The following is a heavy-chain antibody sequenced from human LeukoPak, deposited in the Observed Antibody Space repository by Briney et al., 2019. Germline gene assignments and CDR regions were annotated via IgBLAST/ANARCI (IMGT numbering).Heavy chain of an antibody. V-gene: IGHV4-61*02. CDR3: ATEDSSGYYFLNFDY. J-gene: IGHJ4*02. CDR1: GGSISSGSYY. Sequence: SQTLSLTCTVSGGSISSGSYYWSWIRQLAGKGLEWIGRIYTSGSTNYNPSLKSRVTISVDTSKNQFSLKLSSVTAADTAVYYCATEDSSGYYFLNFDYWGQGTLVTVSS. D-gene: IGHD3-22*01. CDR2: IYTSGST.